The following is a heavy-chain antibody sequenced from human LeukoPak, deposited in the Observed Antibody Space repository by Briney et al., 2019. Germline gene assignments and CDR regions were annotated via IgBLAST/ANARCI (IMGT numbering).Heavy chain of an antibody. CDR1: GFTFSRYA. CDR2: ISSNGGST. CDR3: ARVSGRYYSDSTGFIDY. D-gene: IGHD3-22*01. Sequence: GGSLRLSCAASGFTFSRYAMHWVRQAPGKGLEYVSAISSNGGSTYYANSVKGRFTISRDNTKNTLYLQMGSLGPEDMALYYCARVSGRYYSDSTGFIDYWGQGTLVTVSS. J-gene: IGHJ4*02. V-gene: IGHV3-64*01.